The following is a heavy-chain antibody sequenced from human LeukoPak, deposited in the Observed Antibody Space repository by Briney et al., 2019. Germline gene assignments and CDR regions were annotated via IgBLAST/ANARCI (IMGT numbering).Heavy chain of an antibody. J-gene: IGHJ6*02. CDR2: INPNSGGT. Sequence: GASVKVSCKASGYTFTDYYIHWVRQAPGQGLEWMGRINPNSGGTNYAQKFQGRVTMTRDTSISTAYKELSRLRSDDTAVYYCARDKEGSYYYYYTMDVWGQGTTVTVSS. V-gene: IGHV1-2*06. CDR3: ARDKEGSYYYYYTMDV. CDR1: GYTFTDYY. D-gene: IGHD3-10*01.